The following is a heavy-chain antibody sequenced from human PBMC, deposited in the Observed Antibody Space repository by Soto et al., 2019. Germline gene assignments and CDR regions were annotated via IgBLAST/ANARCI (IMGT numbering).Heavy chain of an antibody. CDR2: ISLDGSYK. D-gene: IGHD1-20*01. CDR3: EKDMYNWNYLNN. J-gene: IGHJ4*02. CDR1: GFTFSSHG. Sequence: GGSLRLSCAASGFTFSSHGMHWVRQAPGKGLEWVALISLDGSYKFYADTVQGRFSISRDNSKNTLYLQMNSLRPEDTAVYYCEKDMYNWNYLNNWGQGTLVTVSS. V-gene: IGHV3-30*18.